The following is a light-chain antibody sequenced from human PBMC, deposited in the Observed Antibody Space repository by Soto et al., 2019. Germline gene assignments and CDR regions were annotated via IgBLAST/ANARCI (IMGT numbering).Light chain of an antibody. CDR2: DTN. Sequence: QSVLTQPPSVSAAPGEKVSISCSGSSSNIGNSYVSWYRQFPGTAPKLVIYDTNKRPSGIPDRFSGAQSGTLATLGITGLQTGDEADYFCETWDSGLSAVVFGGGTKLTVL. CDR1: SSNIGNSY. V-gene: IGLV1-51*01. J-gene: IGLJ2*01. CDR3: ETWDSGLSAVV.